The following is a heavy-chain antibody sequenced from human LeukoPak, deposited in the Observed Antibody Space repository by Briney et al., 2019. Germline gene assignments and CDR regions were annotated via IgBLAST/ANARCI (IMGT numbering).Heavy chain of an antibody. V-gene: IGHV1-69*01. CDR3: ARDPVSSSWFLDAFDI. D-gene: IGHD6-13*01. Sequence: SVKVSCKASGGTFSSYAISWVRQAPGQGLEWMGGIIPIFGTANYAQKFQGRVTITADESTSTAYMELSRLRSDDTAVYYCARDPVSSSWFLDAFDIWGQGTMVTVSS. CDR2: IIPIFGTA. CDR1: GGTFSSYA. J-gene: IGHJ3*02.